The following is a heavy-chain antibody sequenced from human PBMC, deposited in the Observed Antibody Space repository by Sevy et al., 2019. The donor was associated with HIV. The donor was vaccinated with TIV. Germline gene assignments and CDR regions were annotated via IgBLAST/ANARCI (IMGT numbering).Heavy chain of an antibody. CDR2: FDPEDGET. V-gene: IGHV1-24*01. CDR1: GYTLSKLP. J-gene: IGHJ6*02. CDR3: ATLDFWSDYPFYGVDV. Sequence: ASVKVSCKVSGYTLSKLPMHWVRQAPGKGLEWMGGFDPEDGETIYAQKFQGRVIMTEDTSSDTAYMELSSLRSEDTAVYYCATLDFWSDYPFYGVDVWGQGTTVTVSS. D-gene: IGHD3-3*01.